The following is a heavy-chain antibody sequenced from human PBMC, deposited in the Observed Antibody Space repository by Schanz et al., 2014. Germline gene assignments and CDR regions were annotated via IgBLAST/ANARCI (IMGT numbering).Heavy chain of an antibody. Sequence: EVQLLESGGGLVQPGGSLRLSCAASGFTFSSYAMSWVRQAPGKGLEWVSGISGGGGTRNYADSVKGRFTVFRDNSKRTLYLQMNSLRAEDTAVYYCAKQIHYDILTVTRNWGQGTLVTVSS. CDR1: GFTFSSYA. CDR2: ISGGGGTR. J-gene: IGHJ4*02. CDR3: AKQIHYDILTVTRN. D-gene: IGHD3-9*01. V-gene: IGHV3-23*01.